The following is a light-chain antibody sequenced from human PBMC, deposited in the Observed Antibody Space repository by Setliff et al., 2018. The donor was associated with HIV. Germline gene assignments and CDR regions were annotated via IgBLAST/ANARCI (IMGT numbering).Light chain of an antibody. CDR1: SSNIGNNA. CDR2: YDD. J-gene: IGLJ3*02. V-gene: IGLV1-36*01. CDR3: AAWDDTLNGRV. Sequence: QSVLTQPPSVSEAPRQRVTISCSGSSSNIGNNAVNWYQQLPGKAPRLLIYYDDLLPSGVSDRFSGSKSGTSASLAISGLQSEDEADYYCAAWDDTLNGRVFGG.